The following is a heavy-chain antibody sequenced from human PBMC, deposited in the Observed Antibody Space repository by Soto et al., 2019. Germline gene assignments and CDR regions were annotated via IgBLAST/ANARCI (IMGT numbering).Heavy chain of an antibody. CDR2: ISYEGSNT. J-gene: IGHJ6*02. CDR1: GFTFGTYA. V-gene: IGHV3-30-3*01. CDR3: ARVTPGNNLYYFYGLDV. Sequence: LRLSCVASGFTFGTYAIHWVRLAPGKGLQWVALISYEGSNTYYADSVKGRFTVSRDNSKNTLYLQMNSLRPEDTGVYYCARVTPGNNLYYFYGLDVWGQGTSVTVSS. D-gene: IGHD1-1*01.